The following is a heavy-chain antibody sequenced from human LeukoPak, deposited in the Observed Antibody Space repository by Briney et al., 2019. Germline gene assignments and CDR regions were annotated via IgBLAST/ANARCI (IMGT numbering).Heavy chain of an antibody. CDR1: GFTFSTYW. CDR3: ARRGYDSSGSFDF. D-gene: IGHD3-22*01. V-gene: IGHV3-74*01. J-gene: IGHJ4*02. Sequence: GGSLRLSCAASGFTFSTYWMHWVRQAPGKGLVWVSRIDHDGINTYYADSVRGRFTISRDNAKNSLYLQMNSLRVEDTAVYYCARRGYDSSGSFDFWGQGTLVTVSS. CDR2: IDHDGINT.